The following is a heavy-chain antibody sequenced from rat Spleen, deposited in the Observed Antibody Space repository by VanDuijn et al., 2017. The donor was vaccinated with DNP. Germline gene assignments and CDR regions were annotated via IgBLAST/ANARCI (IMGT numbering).Heavy chain of an antibody. D-gene: IGHD1-2*01. CDR2: ISYDSGTT. J-gene: IGHJ3*01. CDR3: TTANSYGFAY. CDR1: GFNFNDYW. Sequence: EVKLVESGGGLVQPGRSLKLSCAASGFNFNDYWMGWVRQAPTKGLEWVASISYDSGTTYYRDSVKGRFTISRDNAESSLYLQMDSLRSEDTATYYCTTANSYGFAYWGRGTLVTVSS. V-gene: IGHV5-20*01.